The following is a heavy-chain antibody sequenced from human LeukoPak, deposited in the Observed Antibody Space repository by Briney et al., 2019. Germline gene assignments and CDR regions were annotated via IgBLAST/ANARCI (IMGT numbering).Heavy chain of an antibody. V-gene: IGHV3-23*01. CDR1: GFTFGNYG. J-gene: IGHJ4*02. Sequence: GGSLRLSCAASGFTFGNYGMSWARQAPGKGLEWVSGISGSGGSTYYADSVKGRFTVSRDNAKNSLYLQMNSLRAEDTAVYYCARAKIGERYSYGFEYFDYWGQGTLVTVSS. CDR2: ISGSGGST. D-gene: IGHD5-18*01. CDR3: ARAKIGERYSYGFEYFDY.